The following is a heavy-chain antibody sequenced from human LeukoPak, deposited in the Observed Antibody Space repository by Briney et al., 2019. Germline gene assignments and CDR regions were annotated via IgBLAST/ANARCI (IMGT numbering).Heavy chain of an antibody. CDR2: INHSGST. CDR1: GGSFSGYY. J-gene: IGHJ3*02. Sequence: PSETLSLTCAVYGGSFSGYYWSWIRQPPGKGLEWIGEINHSGSTNYNPSLKSRVTISVDTSKNQFSLKLSSVTAADTAVYYCARLDSTYAFDIWGQGQWSPSLQ. D-gene: IGHD2-2*01. V-gene: IGHV4-34*01. CDR3: ARLDSTYAFDI.